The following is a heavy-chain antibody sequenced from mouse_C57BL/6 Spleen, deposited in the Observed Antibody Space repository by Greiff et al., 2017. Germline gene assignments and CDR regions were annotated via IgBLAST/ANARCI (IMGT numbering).Heavy chain of an antibody. Sequence: VQLKESGPVLVKPGASVKMSCKASGYTFTDYYMNWVKQSHGKSLEWIGVINPYNGGTSYNQKFKGKATLTVDKSSSTAYMELNSLTSEDSAVYYCARGRDAMDYWGQGTSVTVSS. CDR2: INPYNGGT. V-gene: IGHV1-19*01. CDR3: ARGRDAMDY. J-gene: IGHJ4*01. CDR1: GYTFTDYY.